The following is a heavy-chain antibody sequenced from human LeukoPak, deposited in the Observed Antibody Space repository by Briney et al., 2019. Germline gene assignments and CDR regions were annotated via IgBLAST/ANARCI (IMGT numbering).Heavy chain of an antibody. CDR3: ARAIREQWLTIDY. CDR1: GFTFSNYW. Sequence: GGSLRLSCAASGFTFSNYWMNWVRQAPGKGLEWVANIKQDGSAKYYVDSVKGRFTISRDNAKNSLYLQMNSLGAEDTAVYYCARAIREQWLTIDYWGQGTLVTFSS. CDR2: IKQDGSAK. V-gene: IGHV3-7*04. J-gene: IGHJ4*02. D-gene: IGHD6-19*01.